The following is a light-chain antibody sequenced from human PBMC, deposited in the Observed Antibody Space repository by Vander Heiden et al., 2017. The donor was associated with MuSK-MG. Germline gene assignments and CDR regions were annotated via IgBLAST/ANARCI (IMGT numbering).Light chain of an antibody. CDR2: KTS. CDR3: QQDDTFFT. V-gene: IGKV1-5*03. Sequence: DIQMTQSPSTLSASVGDRVTITCRASQSISDWLAWYQQKPGEGPKLLIYKTSYLETGVPSRFSGRGSGTEFTLTISSLQPEDIATYYCQQDDTFFTFGGGTKLEIK. J-gene: IGKJ4*01. CDR1: QSISDW.